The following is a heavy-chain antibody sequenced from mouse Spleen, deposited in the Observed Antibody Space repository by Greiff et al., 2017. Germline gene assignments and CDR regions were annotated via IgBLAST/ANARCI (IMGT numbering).Heavy chain of an antibody. V-gene: IGHV1-26*01. Sequence: EVQLQQSGPELVKPGASVKISCKASGYTFTDYYMNWVKQSHGKSLEWIGDINPNNGGTSYNQKFKGKATLTVDKSSSTAYMELRSLTSEDSAVYYCARSGPPQATAWFAYWGQGTLVTVSA. CDR1: GYTFTDYY. J-gene: IGHJ3*01. CDR3: ARSGPPQATAWFAY. CDR2: INPNNGGT. D-gene: IGHD3-2*02.